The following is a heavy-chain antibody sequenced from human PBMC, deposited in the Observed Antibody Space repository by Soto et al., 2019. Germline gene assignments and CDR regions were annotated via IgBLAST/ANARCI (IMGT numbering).Heavy chain of an antibody. CDR2: INHSGST. V-gene: IGHV4-34*01. CDR1: GGSFSGYY. Sequence: SETLSLTCAVYGGSFSGYYWSWIRQPPGKGLEWIGEINHSGSTNYSPSLKSRVTISVDTSKNQFSLKLSSVTAADTAVYYCARKYYDFWSGYYIAAFDIWGQGTMVTVSS. D-gene: IGHD3-3*01. J-gene: IGHJ3*02. CDR3: ARKYYDFWSGYYIAAFDI.